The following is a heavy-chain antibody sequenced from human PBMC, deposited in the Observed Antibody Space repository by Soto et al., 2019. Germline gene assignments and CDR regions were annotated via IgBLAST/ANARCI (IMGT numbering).Heavy chain of an antibody. CDR1: GFTFTNSA. D-gene: IGHD2-21*02. V-gene: IGHV1-58*01. J-gene: IGHJ4*02. CDR3: AAEQYPSGDCCHFDY. Sequence: QVVQSGPEVKNPGTSVKVSCKTSGFTFTNSAVQWVRQARGQRLEWIGWIIVGQGQTNYADNLQGRVTITRDTSTSTAYLELSSVQSDDTAVYYGAAEQYPSGDCCHFDYWGQGSLVTVTS. CDR2: IIVGQGQT.